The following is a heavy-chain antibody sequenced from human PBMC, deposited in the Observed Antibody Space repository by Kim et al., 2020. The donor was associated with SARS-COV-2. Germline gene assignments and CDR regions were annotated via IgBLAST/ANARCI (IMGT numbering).Heavy chain of an antibody. D-gene: IGHD3-22*01. V-gene: IGHV3-30*04. CDR1: GFTFSSYA. Sequence: GGSLRLSCAASGFTFSSYAMHWVRQAPGKGLEWVAVISYDGSNKYYADSVKGRFTISRDNSKNTLYLQMNSLRAEDTAVYYCARDHDSSGSGWGQGTLVTVSS. CDR3: ARDHDSSGSG. J-gene: IGHJ4*02. CDR2: ISYDGSNK.